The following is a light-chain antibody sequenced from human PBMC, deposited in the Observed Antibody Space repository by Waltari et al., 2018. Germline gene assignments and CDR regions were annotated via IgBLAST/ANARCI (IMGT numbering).Light chain of an antibody. J-gene: IGLJ2*01. CDR2: DVS. Sequence: QSALTQPRSVSGSPGPSVTISCTGTSSDVGGYNYVYWYQQHPGKSPKLMIYDVSKRPSGVPDRFSGSKSGNTASLTISGLQAEDEADYYCCSYAGSYTEVFGGGTKLTVL. V-gene: IGLV2-11*01. CDR1: SSDVGGYNY. CDR3: CSYAGSYTEV.